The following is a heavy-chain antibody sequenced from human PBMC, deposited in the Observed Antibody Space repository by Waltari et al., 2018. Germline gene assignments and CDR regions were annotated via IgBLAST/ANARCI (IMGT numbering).Heavy chain of an antibody. CDR3: AEAGLYVRDYYYDYSMGV. V-gene: IGHV3-23*01. Sequence: EVQLLESGGGLVQPGGSLRLSCAASGFTFSSYAMSWVRQAPGKGLEWVSSSSGSVAAIYYADSVKGRFTISRDNSKNTLYLQMISLRAEDTAVYYCAEAGLYVRDYYYDYSMGVWGQGTTVTVSS. J-gene: IGHJ6*02. CDR2: SSGSVAAI. CDR1: GFTFSSYA. D-gene: IGHD3-16*01.